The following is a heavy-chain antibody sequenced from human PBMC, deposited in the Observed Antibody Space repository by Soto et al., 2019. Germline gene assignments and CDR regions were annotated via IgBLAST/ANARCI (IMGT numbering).Heavy chain of an antibody. D-gene: IGHD6-6*01. CDR3: ARLTGSSFFTY. V-gene: IGHV4-39*01. CDR1: GGSISSIDDW. CDR2: VYRTGAT. Sequence: QLQLQESGPGLVKPSETLSLTCTVSGGSISSIDDWWGWVRQPPGKGLEWIASVYRTGATYYYPSRESRVTVSGDTSTKRFCMKVSSATAADTAVYYCARLTGSSFFTYWGQGTLVTVSS. J-gene: IGHJ4*02.